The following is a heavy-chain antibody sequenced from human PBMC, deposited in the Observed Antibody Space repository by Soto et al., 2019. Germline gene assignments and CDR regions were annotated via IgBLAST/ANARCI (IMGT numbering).Heavy chain of an antibody. D-gene: IGHD3-3*01. J-gene: IGHJ4*02. V-gene: IGHV3-64D*08. Sequence: GGSLRLSSSASGLPFSNYAMHWVLQGQRKVLEYVSAISSNGGSTYYADSVKGRFTVFRDNSKNTLYLQMSSLRAEDTAVYYCVKDLGIFGGVINNGCVFDYWGQGT. CDR2: ISSNGGST. CDR3: VKDLGIFGGVINNGCVFDY. CDR1: GLPFSNYA.